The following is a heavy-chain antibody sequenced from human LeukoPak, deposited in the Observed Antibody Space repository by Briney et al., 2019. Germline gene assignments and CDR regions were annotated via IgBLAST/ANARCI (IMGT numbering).Heavy chain of an antibody. CDR3: AKVPKIVAILAASAQHFDH. CDR2: IRYDGSDK. Sequence: QPGGSLRLSCAASGFIFSNYGMHWVRQAPGQGLEWVAFIRYDGSDKFYADSVKGRFIISRDNSKNTLYLQMDSLRPEDTAVYYCAKVPKIVAILAASAQHFDHWGQGTLVTVSS. V-gene: IGHV3-30*02. J-gene: IGHJ4*02. D-gene: IGHD2-2*01. CDR1: GFIFSNYG.